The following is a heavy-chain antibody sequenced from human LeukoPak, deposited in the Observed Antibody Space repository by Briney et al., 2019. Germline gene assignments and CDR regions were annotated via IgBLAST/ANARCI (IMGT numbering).Heavy chain of an antibody. J-gene: IGHJ4*02. V-gene: IGHV3-23*01. CDR3: ATDRATQYFDY. CDR2: ISGSGGSI. D-gene: IGHD2-15*01. Sequence: PGGSLRLSCAASGFTFSSYAMSWVRQAPGKGLEWVSVISGSGGSIYYADSVKGRFTISRDNSRNTLFLQMNSLRAEDTAVYYCATDRATQYFDYWGQGTLVSVSS. CDR1: GFTFSSYA.